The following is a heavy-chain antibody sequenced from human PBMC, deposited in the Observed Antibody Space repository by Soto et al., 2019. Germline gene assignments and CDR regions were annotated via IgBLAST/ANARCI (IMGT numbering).Heavy chain of an antibody. CDR1: GFTFSGSA. D-gene: IGHD2-21*01. CDR2: IRSKANSYAT. V-gene: IGHV3-73*01. J-gene: IGHJ6*02. CDR3: TTKGRGGGGEDYYYYGMDV. Sequence: HPGGSLRLSCAASGFTFSGSAMHWVRQASGKGLEWVGRIRSKANSYATAYAASVKGRFTISRDDSKNTAHLQMNSLKTEDTAVYYCTTKGRGGGGEDYYYYGMDVWGQGTTVTVSS.